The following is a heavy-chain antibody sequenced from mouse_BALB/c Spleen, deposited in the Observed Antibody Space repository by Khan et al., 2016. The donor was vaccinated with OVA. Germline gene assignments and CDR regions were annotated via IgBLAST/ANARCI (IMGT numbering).Heavy chain of an antibody. CDR1: GYTFTSHT. J-gene: IGHJ4*01. CDR2: INPRSGYT. D-gene: IGHD2-14*01. CDR3: ARRTTEYALDY. Sequence: QVQLQQSGAELARPGASVKMSCKASGYTFTSHTMHWVKQRPGQGLEWIGYINPRSGYTQYNQKFNDKATLTADKSSSKAYMKMSSLTSEDSAVYYCARRTTEYALDYWGQGTSVTVSS. V-gene: IGHV1-4*01.